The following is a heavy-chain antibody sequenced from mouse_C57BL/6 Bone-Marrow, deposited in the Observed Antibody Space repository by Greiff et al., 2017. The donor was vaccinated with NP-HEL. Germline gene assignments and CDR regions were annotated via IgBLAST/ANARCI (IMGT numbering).Heavy chain of an antibody. CDR2: INPYNGGT. V-gene: IGHV1-19*01. CDR3: TRSLITTVGAY. D-gene: IGHD1-1*01. Sequence: EVQLQQSGPVLVKPGASVKMSCKASGYTFTDYYMNWVKQSHGKSLEWIGVINPYNGGTSYNQKFKGKATLTVDKSSSTAYMELNSLTSEDSAVYYCTRSLITTVGAYWGQGTLVTVYA. CDR1: GYTFTDYY. J-gene: IGHJ3*01.